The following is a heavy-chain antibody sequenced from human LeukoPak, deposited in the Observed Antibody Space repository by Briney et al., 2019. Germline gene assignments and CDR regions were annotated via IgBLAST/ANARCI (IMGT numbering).Heavy chain of an antibody. V-gene: IGHV4-59*01. CDR3: ARMPDILTGLDS. CDR1: GGSISSYY. CDR2: IYYSGST. Sequence: SETLSLTCTVSGGSISSYYWSWIRQPPGKGLEWIGYIYYSGSTNYNPSLKSRVTISVDTSKNQFSLKLSSVTAADTAVYYCARMPDILTGLDSWGQGTLVTVSS. J-gene: IGHJ4*02. D-gene: IGHD3-9*01.